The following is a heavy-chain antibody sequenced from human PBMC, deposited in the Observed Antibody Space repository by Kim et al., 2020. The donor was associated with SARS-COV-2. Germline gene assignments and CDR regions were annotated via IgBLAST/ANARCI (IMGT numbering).Heavy chain of an antibody. Sequence: SETLSLTCAVYGGSFSDYYWSWVRQPPGKGLEWIGEINHSGSTKYNPSLKSRVTISVDTSKNQFSLKLTSVTAADTAVYYCARFLQEQWPGRGYGNYFDYWGQGTLVTVSS. CDR2: INHSGST. CDR1: GGSFSDYY. D-gene: IGHD6-19*01. V-gene: IGHV4-34*01. CDR3: ARFLQEQWPGRGYGNYFDY. J-gene: IGHJ4*02.